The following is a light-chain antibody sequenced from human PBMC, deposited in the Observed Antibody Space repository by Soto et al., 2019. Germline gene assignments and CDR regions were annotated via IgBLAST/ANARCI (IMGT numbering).Light chain of an antibody. Sequence: EIVMTQSPATLSVSPGERATLSCRASQSVSSNLAWYQQKPGQAPRLLIYGASTRATGIPARFSGSGSGTEFTLTISSLQSEDFSVYYCQQYNNWPLLFGPWTKVDIK. J-gene: IGKJ3*01. CDR2: GAS. CDR1: QSVSSN. CDR3: QQYNNWPLL. V-gene: IGKV3-15*01.